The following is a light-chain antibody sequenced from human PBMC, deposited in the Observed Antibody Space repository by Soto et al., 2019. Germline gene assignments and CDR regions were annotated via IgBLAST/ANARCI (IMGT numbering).Light chain of an antibody. CDR2: EVS. J-gene: IGLJ2*01. Sequence: QSALTQPASVSGSPGQSITISCTGTSSGVGSYNLVSWYQQHPGKAPKLMIYEVSKRPSGVSNRFSGSKYGNTASLTISGLQAEDEANYYCCSYAGSSIHVVFGGGTKLTVL. CDR3: CSYAGSSIHVV. V-gene: IGLV2-23*02. CDR1: SSGVGSYNL.